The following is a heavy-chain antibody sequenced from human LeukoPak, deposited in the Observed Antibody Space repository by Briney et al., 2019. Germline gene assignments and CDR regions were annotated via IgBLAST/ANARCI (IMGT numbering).Heavy chain of an antibody. CDR1: GLTLSNYA. J-gene: IGHJ3*02. Sequence: GGSLRLSCAAAGLTLSNYAMSWVRQAPGKGLECVSAISGSDGITYYSDSVEGRFTISRDNAKNTLYLQMNSLRAEDTAVYYCASPTRLRSFDAFDIWGQGTMVTVSS. D-gene: IGHD4-17*01. CDR3: ASPTRLRSFDAFDI. V-gene: IGHV3-23*01. CDR2: ISGSDGIT.